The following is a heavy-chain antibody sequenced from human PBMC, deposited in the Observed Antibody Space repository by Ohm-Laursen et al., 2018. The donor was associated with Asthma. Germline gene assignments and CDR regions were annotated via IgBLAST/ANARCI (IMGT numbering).Heavy chain of an antibody. J-gene: IGHJ5*02. D-gene: IGHD6-13*01. CDR1: GFSFGTFA. CDR2: ISGNGGVI. CDR3: ARYIAAVDSLKYNWFDP. V-gene: IGHV3-23*01. Sequence: SLRLSCTASGFSFGTFAMSWVRQPPGKGLEFVSDISGNGGVITNADSVKGRFTISRDNAKNSLYLQMNSLRAEDTAVYYCARYIAAVDSLKYNWFDPWGQGTLVTVSS.